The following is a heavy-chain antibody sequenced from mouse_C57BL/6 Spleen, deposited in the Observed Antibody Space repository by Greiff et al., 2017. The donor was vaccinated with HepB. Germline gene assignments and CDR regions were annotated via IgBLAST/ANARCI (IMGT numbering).Heavy chain of an antibody. CDR1: GYTFTDYY. Sequence: QVQLQQSGAELVRPGASVKLSCKASGYTFTDYYINWVKQRPGQGLEWIARIYPGSGNTYYNEKFKGKATLTAEKSSSTAYMQLSSLTSEDSAVYFCARVGTYYYGSSYYFDYWGQGTTLTVSS. CDR2: IYPGSGNT. D-gene: IGHD1-1*01. V-gene: IGHV1-76*01. CDR3: ARVGTYYYGSSYYFDY. J-gene: IGHJ2*01.